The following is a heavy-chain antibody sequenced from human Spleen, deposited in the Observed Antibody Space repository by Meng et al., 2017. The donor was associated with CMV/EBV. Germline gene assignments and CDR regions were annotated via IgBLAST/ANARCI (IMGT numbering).Heavy chain of an antibody. V-gene: IGHV1-2*02. Sequence: ASVKVSCKTSGYTFTDYYMQWVRQAPGQGLEWMGWINPYSGVTTYAQKFQGRVTMTRDTSISTAYMDLSRLRSDDTAVYYCAASYSNYVLNFWGQGTLVTVSS. CDR3: AASYSNYVLNF. CDR1: GYTFTDYY. D-gene: IGHD4/OR15-4a*01. J-gene: IGHJ4*02. CDR2: INPYSGVT.